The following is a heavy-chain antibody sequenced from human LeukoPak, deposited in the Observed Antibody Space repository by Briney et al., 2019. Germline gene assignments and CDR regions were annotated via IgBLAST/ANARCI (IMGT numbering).Heavy chain of an antibody. J-gene: IGHJ4*02. Sequence: GGSLRLSCAASGFTFSSYWMSWVRQAPGKGLEWVANIKQDGSEKYYVDSVKGRFTISRDNAKNSLYLQMNSLRAEDTAVYYCARADYDFWSGYYSFDYWGQGTLVTVSS. CDR3: ARADYDFWSGYYSFDY. CDR1: GFTFSSYW. D-gene: IGHD3-3*01. CDR2: IKQDGSEK. V-gene: IGHV3-7*01.